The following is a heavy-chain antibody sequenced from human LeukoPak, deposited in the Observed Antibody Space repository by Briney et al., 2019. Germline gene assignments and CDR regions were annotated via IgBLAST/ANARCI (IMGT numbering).Heavy chain of an antibody. CDR3: ARVSDDSGWNFDY. CDR2: INAGTGNR. D-gene: IGHD6-19*01. V-gene: IGHV1-3*01. Sequence: ASVKVSCKASGYTFTSYAIHWVRQAPGQRLEWMGWINAGTGNRKYSQKFQDRVTITRETSATTAYMELSSLTSEDTAVYYCARVSDDSGWNFDYRGQGTLVTVSS. CDR1: GYTFTSYA. J-gene: IGHJ4*02.